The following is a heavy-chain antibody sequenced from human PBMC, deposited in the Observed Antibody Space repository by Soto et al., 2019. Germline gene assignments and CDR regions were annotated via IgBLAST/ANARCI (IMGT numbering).Heavy chain of an antibody. V-gene: IGHV1-69*12. J-gene: IGHJ1*01. D-gene: IGHD1-26*01. CDR2: IIPIFCTA. CDR1: GGTFSSYA. CDR3: ARSSGSYLLAEYFQH. Sequence: QVQLVQSGAEVKKPGSSLKVSCKASGGTFSSYAISWVRQAPGQGLEWMGGIIPIFCTANYAQKFQGRVTITADESTSTAYRELSSLRSEDTAVYYCARSSGSYLLAEYFQHWGQGTLVTVSS.